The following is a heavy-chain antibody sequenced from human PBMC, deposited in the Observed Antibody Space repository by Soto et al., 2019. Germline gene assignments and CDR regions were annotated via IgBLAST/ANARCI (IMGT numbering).Heavy chain of an antibody. CDR2: ISAYNGNT. CDR1: GYTFTSYG. V-gene: IGHV1-18*01. CDR3: ARDHHKIFGVVDTDY. J-gene: IGHJ4*01. D-gene: IGHD3-3*01. Sequence: GASVKVSCKASGYTFTSYGISWVRQAPGQGLEWMGWISAYNGNTNYAQNLQGRVTMTTDTSTSTAYMELRSLRSDDTAVYFCARDHHKIFGVVDTDYWGQGTLVTVSS.